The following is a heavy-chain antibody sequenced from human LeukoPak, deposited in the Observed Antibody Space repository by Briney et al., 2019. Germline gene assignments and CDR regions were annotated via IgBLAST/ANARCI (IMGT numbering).Heavy chain of an antibody. V-gene: IGHV1-8*01. CDR1: GYTFTSYD. CDR3: AIHSGSYYGGFDY. Sequence: ASVKVSCKASGYTFTSYDINCVRQATGQGLEWMGWMNPNSGNAGYAQKFQGRVTMTRNTSISTAYMELSSLRSEDTAVYYCAIHSGSYYGGFDYWGQGTLVTVSS. CDR2: MNPNSGNA. J-gene: IGHJ4*02. D-gene: IGHD1-26*01.